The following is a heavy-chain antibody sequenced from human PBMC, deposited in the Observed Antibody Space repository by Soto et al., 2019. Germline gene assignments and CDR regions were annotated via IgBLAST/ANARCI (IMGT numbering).Heavy chain of an antibody. J-gene: IGHJ3*02. CDR3: ARHLMSTKAYNREFDAFDI. CDR2: IWPAYSEV. CDR1: GYNFDTYW. Sequence: GESLKISCKGSGYNFDTYWIGWVRQMPGKGPEWMGVIWPAYSEVKYLPSFQGQVTISADKSTSTAYLQWSSLEASDTAMYYCARHLMSTKAYNREFDAFDIWGQGTMVTVSS. V-gene: IGHV5-51*01. D-gene: IGHD1-20*01.